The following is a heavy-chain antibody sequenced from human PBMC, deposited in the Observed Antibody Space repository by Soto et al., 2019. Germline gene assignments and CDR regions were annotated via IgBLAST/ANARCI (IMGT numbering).Heavy chain of an antibody. Sequence: QVQLVESGGGLVKPGGSLRLSCAASGFTFSDYYMSWIRQAPGKGLEWVSYISSSGFTIYYADSVKGRFTISRDNAKNSLYLHMTSLRAEDTAVYYCARDLAEMATNTFDFWGQGTVVTVSS. CDR2: ISSSGFTI. J-gene: IGHJ4*02. D-gene: IGHD5-12*01. V-gene: IGHV3-11*01. CDR3: ARDLAEMATNTFDF. CDR1: GFTFSDYY.